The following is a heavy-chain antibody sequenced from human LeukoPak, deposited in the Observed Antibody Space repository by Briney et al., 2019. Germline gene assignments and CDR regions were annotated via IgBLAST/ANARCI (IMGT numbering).Heavy chain of an antibody. CDR3: AKDRSGYYVY. Sequence: QTGGSLRLSCAASGFTFSNYGMQWVRQAPGKGLEWVAVISHDGTVTHYADSVKGRFTISRDNSKNTLYLQMNSLRAEDTAVYYCAKDRSGYYVYWGQGTLVTVSS. CDR1: GFTFSNYG. CDR2: ISHDGTVT. J-gene: IGHJ4*02. V-gene: IGHV3-30*18. D-gene: IGHD3-22*01.